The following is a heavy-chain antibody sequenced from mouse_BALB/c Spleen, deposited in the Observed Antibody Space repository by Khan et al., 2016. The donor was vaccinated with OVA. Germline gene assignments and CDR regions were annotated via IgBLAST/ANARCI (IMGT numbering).Heavy chain of an antibody. CDR3: VRDGAYHRNDGWFAY. V-gene: IGHV1-4*01. D-gene: IGHD2-14*01. J-gene: IGHJ3*01. CDR1: GYTFTSYT. CDR2: ITPSNGYT. Sequence: QVQLKESGAELARPGASVKMSCKASGYTFTSYTIHWIKLRPGQGLEWIGFITPSNGYTNYNQKFKDKATLTADKSSTTVYMQLSSLTSDDSAVYNCVRDGAYHRNDGWFAYRGQGTLVTVSA.